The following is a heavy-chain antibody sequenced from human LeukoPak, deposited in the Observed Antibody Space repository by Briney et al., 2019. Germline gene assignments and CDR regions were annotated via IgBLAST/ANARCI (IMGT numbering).Heavy chain of an antibody. V-gene: IGHV3-7*01. CDR1: GFTFTDYW. CDR3: ARDGTAAGLYFDL. CDR2: IRQDGSEE. D-gene: IGHD6-13*01. J-gene: IGHJ4*01. Sequence: GGSLRLSCAVSGFTFTDYWMNWVRQAPGKGLEWVASIRQDGSEETYVDSVKGRFTISRDNTKNSLSLQVNSLRVEDTAVYHCARDGTAAGLYFDLWGQGTLVTVSS.